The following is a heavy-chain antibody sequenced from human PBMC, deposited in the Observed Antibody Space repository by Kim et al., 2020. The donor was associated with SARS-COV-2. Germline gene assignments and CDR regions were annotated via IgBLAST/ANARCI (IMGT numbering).Heavy chain of an antibody. CDR3: ARGHPVIVRIITSAFDY. V-gene: IGHV4-34*01. CDR1: GGSLTGYY. Sequence: SETLSLTCGVSGGSLTGYYWSWIRQAPGKGLEWIGQISHSGDTKYSSSLRRRVTMSVDTSTKQFSLTMQSVTAADTALYFCARGHPVIVRIITSAFDYWG. D-gene: IGHD3-22*01. J-gene: IGHJ4*01. CDR2: ISHSGDT.